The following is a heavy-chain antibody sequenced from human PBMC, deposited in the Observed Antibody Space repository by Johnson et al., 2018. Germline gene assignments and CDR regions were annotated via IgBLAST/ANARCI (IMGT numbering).Heavy chain of an antibody. D-gene: IGHD3-22*01. CDR1: GFTFSSYG. CDR3: ANFFVVAAFDI. J-gene: IGHJ3*02. V-gene: IGHV3-30*18. Sequence: QVQLVESGGGVVQPGRSLRLSCAASGFTFSSYGMHWVRQAPGKGLEWVAVISYDGSNKYYADSVKGRFTISRDNSKNTLYLQMNSLRAEETAVYYCANFFVVAAFDIWGQGTMVTVSS. CDR2: ISYDGSNK.